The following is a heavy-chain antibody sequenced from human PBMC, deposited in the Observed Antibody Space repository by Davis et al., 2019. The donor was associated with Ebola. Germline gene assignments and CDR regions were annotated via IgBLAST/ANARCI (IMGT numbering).Heavy chain of an antibody. J-gene: IGHJ4*02. CDR2: MNPNSGNT. CDR1: GYTFTSYD. V-gene: IGHV1-8*01. CDR3: TTPAQETFDY. Sequence: AASVKVSCKASGYTFTSYDINWVRQATGQGLEWMGWMNPNSGNTGYAQKLQGRVTMTRNTSISTAYMELSSLRSEDTAVYYCTTPAQETFDYWGQGTLVTVSS. D-gene: IGHD1-1*01.